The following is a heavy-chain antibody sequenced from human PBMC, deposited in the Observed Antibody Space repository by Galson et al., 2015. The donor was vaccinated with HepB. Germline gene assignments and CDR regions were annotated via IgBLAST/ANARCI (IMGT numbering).Heavy chain of an antibody. CDR3: AKYSSAWYGLLALAFEY. CDR1: GFSFSSYA. J-gene: IGHJ4*02. CDR2: ISGSGGST. D-gene: IGHD6-19*01. Sequence: SLRLSCAASGFSFSSYAMNWVRQTPGKGLEWVSMISGSGGSTYYADSVKGRFTISRDNSKSTLYLQMNSLRAEDTAIYYCAKYSSAWYGLLALAFEYWGQGALVTVSS. V-gene: IGHV3-23*01.